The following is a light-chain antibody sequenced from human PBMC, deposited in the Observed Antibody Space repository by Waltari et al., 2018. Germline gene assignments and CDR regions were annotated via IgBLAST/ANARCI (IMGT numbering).Light chain of an antibody. V-gene: IGLV1-44*01. Sequence: QAAPTPPLSASATPGQRLSITCSGTNANNAPNSLTWYQQLPGTAPKLLIYSNNNRPSGVPDRFSGSKSGTSASLAISGLQSEDEAEYYCAACDDSLNGPVFGAGTKLTVL. J-gene: IGLJ3*02. CDR1: NANNAPNS. CDR2: SNN. CDR3: AACDDSLNGPV.